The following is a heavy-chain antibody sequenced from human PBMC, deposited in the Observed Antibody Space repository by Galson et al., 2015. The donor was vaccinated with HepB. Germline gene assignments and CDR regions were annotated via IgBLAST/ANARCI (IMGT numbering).Heavy chain of an antibody. J-gene: IGHJ4*02. CDR1: GGSISSSSYY. D-gene: IGHD6-19*01. V-gene: IGHV4-39*01. CDR3: ARHQMGIAVAGNFDDY. Sequence: TLSLTCTVSGGSISSSSYYWGWIRQPPGKGLEWIGSIYYSGTTYYNPSLKSRVTISVDTSKNQFSLKLSSVTAADTAVYYCARHQMGIAVAGNFDDYWGQGTLVTVSS. CDR2: IYYSGTT.